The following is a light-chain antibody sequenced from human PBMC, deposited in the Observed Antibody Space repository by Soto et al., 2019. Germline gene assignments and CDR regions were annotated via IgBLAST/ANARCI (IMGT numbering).Light chain of an antibody. Sequence: EIVLTQSPATLSLSPGERATLSCRASQSVNNNLAWYQQRPGQAPTLLISGASTRAAGIPDRFSGSGSGTEFTLSISSLQSEDGAVYYCQQYDIWPPTFGQGTKVDIK. CDR1: QSVNNN. CDR2: GAS. V-gene: IGKV3-15*01. CDR3: QQYDIWPPT. J-gene: IGKJ1*01.